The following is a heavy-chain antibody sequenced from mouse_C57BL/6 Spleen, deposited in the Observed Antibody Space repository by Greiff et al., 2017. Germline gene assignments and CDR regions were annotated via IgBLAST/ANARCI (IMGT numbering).Heavy chain of an antibody. CDR1: GYTFTSYW. CDR3: ARGGTGYFEY. CDR2: IDPSDSYT. D-gene: IGHD3-3*01. Sequence: VQLQQPGAELVMPGASVKLSCKASGYTFTSYWMHWVKQRPGQGLEWIGEIDPSDSYTNYNQKFKGKSTLTVDKSSSTAYMQLSSLTSEDSAVYYCARGGTGYFEYWGQGTTLTVSS. V-gene: IGHV1-69*01. J-gene: IGHJ2*01.